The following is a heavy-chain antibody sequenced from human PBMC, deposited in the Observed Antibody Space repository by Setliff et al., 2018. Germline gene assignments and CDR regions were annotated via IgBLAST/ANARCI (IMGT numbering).Heavy chain of an antibody. J-gene: IGHJ6*03. V-gene: IGHV1-18*01. Sequence: VKVSCKASGGTFSIYGIIWVRQAPGRGLEWMGWISAFNGNTKYAEKFQGRVTMTTDTSTSTAYMELRSLRSDDTAVYYCASDTNGQVGNYYYYYMDVWGKGTTVTVSS. CDR1: GGTFSIYG. CDR2: ISAFNGNT. D-gene: IGHD1-1*01. CDR3: ASDTNGQVGNYYYYYMDV.